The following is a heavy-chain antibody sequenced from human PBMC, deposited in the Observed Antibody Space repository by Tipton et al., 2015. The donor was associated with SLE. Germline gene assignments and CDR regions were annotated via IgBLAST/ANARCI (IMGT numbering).Heavy chain of an antibody. Sequence: SLRLSCAASGFTFSSYAMSWVRQAPGKGLEWVSAVSGSGGSTYYADSVKGRFTISRDNSKNTLYLQMNSLRVEDTAMYYCARDSSDVVSRWFDPWGQGTLVTVSS. CDR1: GFTFSSYA. D-gene: IGHD1-26*01. J-gene: IGHJ5*02. CDR2: VSGSGGST. V-gene: IGHV3-23*01. CDR3: ARDSSDVVSRWFDP.